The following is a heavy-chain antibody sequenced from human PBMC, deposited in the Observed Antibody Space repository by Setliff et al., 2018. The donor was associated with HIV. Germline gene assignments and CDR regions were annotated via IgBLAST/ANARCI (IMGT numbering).Heavy chain of an antibody. CDR3: ARLPGYSYGPFDY. D-gene: IGHD5-18*01. CDR1: GYSISSGYY. CDR2: IYHSGSS. J-gene: IGHJ4*02. V-gene: IGHV4-38-2*01. Sequence: ASETLSLTCAVSGYSISSGYYWGWIRQPPGKGLEWIGSIYHSGSSYYSPSLKSRVTISVDTSKNQFSLKLSSVTAADTAVYYCARLPGYSYGPFDYWGQGTLVTVSS.